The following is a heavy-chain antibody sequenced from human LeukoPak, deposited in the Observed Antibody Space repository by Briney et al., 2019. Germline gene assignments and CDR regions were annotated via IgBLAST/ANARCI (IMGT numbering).Heavy chain of an antibody. D-gene: IGHD4-17*01. Sequence: SGGSLRLSCAASGFTFSSYGMHWVRQAPGKGLEWVAVISYDGSNKYYADSVKGRFTISRDNSKNTLYLQMNSLRAEDTAVYYCAKSVYGDYVIDYWGQGTLVTVSS. CDR3: AKSVYGDYVIDY. J-gene: IGHJ4*02. CDR1: GFTFSSYG. V-gene: IGHV3-30*18. CDR2: ISYDGSNK.